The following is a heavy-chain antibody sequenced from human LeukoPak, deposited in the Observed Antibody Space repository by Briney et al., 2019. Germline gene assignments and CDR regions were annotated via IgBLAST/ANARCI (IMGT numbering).Heavy chain of an antibody. V-gene: IGHV3-23*01. CDR3: AKNPVAYYFDY. Sequence: GGSLRLSCAASGFTFSSYAMSWVRQAPGKGLEWVSGISGSGGHTYYADSVKGRFTISRNNSKNTLYLQMNGLRAEDTAVYYCAKNPVAYYFDYWGQGTLVTVSS. CDR1: GFTFSSYA. CDR2: ISGSGGHT. J-gene: IGHJ4*02.